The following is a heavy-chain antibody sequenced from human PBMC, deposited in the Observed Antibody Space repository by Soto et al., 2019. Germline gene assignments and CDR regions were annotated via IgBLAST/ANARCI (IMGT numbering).Heavy chain of an antibody. J-gene: IGHJ2*01. CDR1: GDSITTNY. Sequence: QVQLQESGPALVKTSETLSLTCTVSGDSITTNYWSWLRQPPGKGLEWIGYIYYSENTNYSPSLTSRGTISMETSKNQLSLKLTSVTAADTAVYYCARDRTTVNWYFDLWGRGTLVTVSS. CDR3: ARDRTTVNWYFDL. V-gene: IGHV4-59*01. D-gene: IGHD3-16*02. CDR2: IYYSENT.